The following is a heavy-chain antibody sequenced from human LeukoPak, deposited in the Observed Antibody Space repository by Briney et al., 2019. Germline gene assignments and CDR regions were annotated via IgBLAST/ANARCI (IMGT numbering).Heavy chain of an antibody. V-gene: IGHV4-34*01. Sequence: SETLSLTCAVYGGSFSGYYWSWIRQPPGKGLEWIGEINHSGSTNYNPSLKSRVTISVDMSKTQFSLKLSSVTAADTAVYYCARGLSGSDAFDIWGQGTMVTVSS. D-gene: IGHD3-22*01. CDR1: GGSFSGYY. J-gene: IGHJ3*02. CDR2: INHSGST. CDR3: ARGLSGSDAFDI.